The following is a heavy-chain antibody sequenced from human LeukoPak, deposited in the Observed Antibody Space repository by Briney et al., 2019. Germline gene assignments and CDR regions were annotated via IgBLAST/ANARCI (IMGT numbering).Heavy chain of an antibody. J-gene: IGHJ5*02. CDR2: INPNSGGT. Sequence: GASVKVSCKASGYTFTGYYMHWVRQAPGQGLEWMGWINPNSGGTNYAQKFQGRVTMTRDTSISTASMEMSRLRSDDTAVYYCAREGELLRANWFDPWGQGTLVTVSS. CDR1: GYTFTGYY. CDR3: AREGELLRANWFDP. D-gene: IGHD1-26*01. V-gene: IGHV1-2*02.